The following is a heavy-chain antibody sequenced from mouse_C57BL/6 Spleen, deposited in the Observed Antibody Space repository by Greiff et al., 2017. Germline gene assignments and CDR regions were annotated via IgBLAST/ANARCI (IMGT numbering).Heavy chain of an antibody. J-gene: IGHJ4*01. V-gene: IGHV5-9-1*02. CDR2: ISTGGDYI. Sequence: EVQLMESGEGLVKPGASLKLSCAASGFTFSSYAMSWVRQTPEKRLEWVAYISTGGDYIYYADTVKGRFTITRDNARNTLYLQMSSLKSEATAMYYCTRDNYYGSPYYAMDYWGQGTSVTVSS. D-gene: IGHD1-1*01. CDR1: GFTFSSYA. CDR3: TRDNYYGSPYYAMDY.